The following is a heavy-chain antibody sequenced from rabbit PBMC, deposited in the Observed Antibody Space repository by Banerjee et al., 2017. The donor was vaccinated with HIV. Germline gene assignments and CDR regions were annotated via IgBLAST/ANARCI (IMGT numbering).Heavy chain of an antibody. CDR3: ARDRDWTLDL. CDR1: GFSFSSGQD. V-gene: IGHV1S45*01. D-gene: IGHD4-2*01. CDR2: IYYNNGRT. J-gene: IGHJ6*01. Sequence: QEQLEESGGGLVKPGASLTLTCTASGFSFSSGQDMCWVRQAPGKGLEWIACIYYNNGRTWYASWAKGRFTISKTSSTTVTLQMTSLTAADTATYFCARDRDWTLDLWGPGTLVTVS.